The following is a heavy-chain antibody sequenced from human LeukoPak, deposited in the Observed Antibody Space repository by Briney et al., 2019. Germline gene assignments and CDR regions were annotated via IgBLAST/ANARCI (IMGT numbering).Heavy chain of an antibody. CDR1: GYSISSGYY. J-gene: IGHJ2*01. V-gene: IGHV4-38-2*02. Sequence: SETLSLTCTVSGYSISSGYYWGWIRQPPGKGLEWIGSIYHSGSTYYNPSLKSRVTISVDTSKNQFSLKLSSVTAADTAVYYCAAAHDYGDYEGWYFDLWGRGTLVTVSS. CDR3: AAAHDYGDYEGWYFDL. D-gene: IGHD4-17*01. CDR2: IYHSGST.